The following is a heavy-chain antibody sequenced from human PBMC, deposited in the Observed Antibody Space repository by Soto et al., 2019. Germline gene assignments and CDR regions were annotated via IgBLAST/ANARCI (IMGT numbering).Heavy chain of an antibody. CDR3: AKDSNDFWSGYYAAYGMDV. J-gene: IGHJ6*02. V-gene: IGHV3-30*18. CDR2: TSYDGSNK. CDR1: GFTFSSYG. Sequence: LRLSCAASGFTFSSYGMHWVRQAPGKGLEWVAVTSYDGSNKYYADSVKGRFTISRDNSKNTLYLQMNSLRAEDTAVYYCAKDSNDFWSGYYAAYGMDVWGQGTTVTVSS. D-gene: IGHD3-3*01.